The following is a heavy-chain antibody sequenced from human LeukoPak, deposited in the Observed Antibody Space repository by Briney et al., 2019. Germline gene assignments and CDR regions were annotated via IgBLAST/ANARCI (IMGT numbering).Heavy chain of an antibody. CDR1: GYTFTTYG. CDR3: ARVRVPYYYGSGTYYMNY. J-gene: IGHJ4*02. V-gene: IGHV1-18*01. CDR2: ISAYNGDT. D-gene: IGHD3-10*01. Sequence: GASVKVSCKASGYTFTTYGSSWVRQAPGQGLEWMGWISAYNGDTNYAQNLQGRVTMTTDTSTSTAYMELRSLRSDDTAVYYCARVRVPYYYGSGTYYMNYWGQGTLVTVSS.